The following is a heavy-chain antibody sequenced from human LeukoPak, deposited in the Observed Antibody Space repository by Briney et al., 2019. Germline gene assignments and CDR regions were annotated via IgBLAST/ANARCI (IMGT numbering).Heavy chain of an antibody. CDR1: GGSISSYY. V-gene: IGHV4-59*12. D-gene: IGHD3-22*01. CDR2: IYYSGST. Sequence: SETLSLTCTVSGGSISSYYWSWIRQPPGKGLEWIGNIYYSGSTNYNPSLTSRVTISVDTSKNQFYLKLNSVTAADTAVYYCARETHYYDSSGYLGYWGQGTLVTVSS. CDR3: ARETHYYDSSGYLGY. J-gene: IGHJ4*02.